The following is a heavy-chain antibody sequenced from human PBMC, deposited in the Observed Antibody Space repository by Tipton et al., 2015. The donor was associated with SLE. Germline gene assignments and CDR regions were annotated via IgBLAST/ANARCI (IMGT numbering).Heavy chain of an antibody. V-gene: IGHV4-34*01. CDR3: ARGGSIAPRPGYFDSSGYSDY. Sequence: TLSLTCAVYGGSFSGYYWSWIRQPPGKGLEWIGEINPSGSTNYNPSLESRVTISVDTSKKQFSLKLTSVTAADTAVYYCARGGSIAPRPGYFDSSGYSDYWGQGTPVTVSS. D-gene: IGHD3-22*01. J-gene: IGHJ4*02. CDR2: INPSGST. CDR1: GGSFSGYY.